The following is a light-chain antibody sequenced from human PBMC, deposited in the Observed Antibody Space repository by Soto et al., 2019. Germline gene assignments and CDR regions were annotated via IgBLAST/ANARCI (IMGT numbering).Light chain of an antibody. Sequence: DIQVTQSPSSLSASVGDRVTITCRASQSITTYLNWYQQKPGKAPKLLMYTASSLQSGVPSRFSGRRSGTDFTLTISSLQPEDSATYYCQQSYTSPPTFGQGTKVDIK. CDR2: TAS. CDR1: QSITTY. J-gene: IGKJ1*01. V-gene: IGKV1-39*01. CDR3: QQSYTSPPT.